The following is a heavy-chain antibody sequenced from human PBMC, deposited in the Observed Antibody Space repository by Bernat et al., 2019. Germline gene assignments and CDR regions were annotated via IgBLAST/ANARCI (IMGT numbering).Heavy chain of an antibody. CDR3: TATPLAYYYDSALGWFDP. Sequence: EVQLLESGGGWVRLGGSLRLSFAPSGFTFVNAGINWVGQAQGKGLEWLGGIKGKTDVGTTDYAAPVKGRFTISRDDSKNTLYLQMNSLKTEDTAVYYCTATPLAYYYDSALGWFDPWGQGTLVTVSS. J-gene: IGHJ5*02. CDR1: GFTFVNAG. D-gene: IGHD3-22*01. CDR2: IKGKTDVGTT. V-gene: IGHV3-15*07.